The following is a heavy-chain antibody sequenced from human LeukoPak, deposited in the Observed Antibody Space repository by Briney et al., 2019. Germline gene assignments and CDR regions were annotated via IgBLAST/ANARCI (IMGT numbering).Heavy chain of an antibody. CDR1: GYTFTSYD. Sequence: ASVKVSCTASGYTFTSYDINWVRQATGQGLEWMGWMNPNSGNTGYAQKFRGRVTMTRNTSISTAYMELSSLRSEDTAVYYCARARAMVRGVIDYYMDVWGKGTTVTISS. D-gene: IGHD3-10*01. J-gene: IGHJ6*03. CDR2: MNPNSGNT. CDR3: ARARAMVRGVIDYYMDV. V-gene: IGHV1-8*01.